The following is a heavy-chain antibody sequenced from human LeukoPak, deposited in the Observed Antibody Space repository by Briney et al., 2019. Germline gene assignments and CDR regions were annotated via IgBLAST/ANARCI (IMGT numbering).Heavy chain of an antibody. Sequence: PSETLSLTCAVYGGSFSGYYWSWIRQHPGKGLEWIGYIYYSGSTYYNPSLKSRVTISVDTSKNQFSLKLSSVTAADTAVYYCARTVGYCSSTSCSWFDPWGQGTLVTVSS. D-gene: IGHD2-2*01. V-gene: IGHV4-31*11. J-gene: IGHJ5*02. CDR1: GGSFSGYY. CDR2: IYYSGST. CDR3: ARTVGYCSSTSCSWFDP.